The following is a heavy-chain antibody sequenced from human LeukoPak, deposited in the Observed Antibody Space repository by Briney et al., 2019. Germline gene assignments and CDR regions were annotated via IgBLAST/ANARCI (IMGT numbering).Heavy chain of an antibody. Sequence: GGSLRLSCAAAGFLVSQNYMSWVRQAPGKGLEWVSVIFRGDDTNYVDSVKGRFTIFRDNSKNTLYLQMNSLTAEDTAVYYCARHVWFGEHNGHENWFDPWGQGTLVIVSS. V-gene: IGHV3-66*04. D-gene: IGHD3-10*01. CDR1: GFLVSQNY. CDR2: IFRGDDT. J-gene: IGHJ5*02. CDR3: ARHVWFGEHNGHENWFDP.